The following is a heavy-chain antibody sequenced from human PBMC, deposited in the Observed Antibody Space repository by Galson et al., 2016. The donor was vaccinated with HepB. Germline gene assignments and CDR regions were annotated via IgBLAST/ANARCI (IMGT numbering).Heavy chain of an antibody. J-gene: IGHJ3*02. V-gene: IGHV5-51*01. Sequence: QSGAEVKKPGESLTISCKGSGYRFTSYWIGWVRQMPGKGLEWMGIIYPGDPDTRYSPSFQGQVTISVDKSISTAYLQWSSLKASDTAMYYCARYNPPENGWLQSGGDSFDIWGQGTMVTVSS. CDR2: IYPGDPDT. CDR3: ARYNPPENGWLQSGGDSFDI. D-gene: IGHD5-24*01. CDR1: GYRFTSYW.